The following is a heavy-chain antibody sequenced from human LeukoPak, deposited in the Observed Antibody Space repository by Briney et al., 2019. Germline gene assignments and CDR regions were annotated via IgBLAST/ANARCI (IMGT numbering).Heavy chain of an antibody. CDR2: ISGSGGST. J-gene: IGHJ6*03. CDR3: AKDYGDFWSGYPNYYYYYYMDV. CDR1: GFTFSSYA. V-gene: IGHV3-23*01. D-gene: IGHD3-3*01. Sequence: GGSLRLSCAASGFTFSSYAMSWVRQAPGKGLEWVSAISGSGGSTYYADSVKGRFTTSRDNSKNTLYLQMNSLRAEDTAVYYCAKDYGDFWSGYPNYYYYYYMDVWGKGTAVTVSS.